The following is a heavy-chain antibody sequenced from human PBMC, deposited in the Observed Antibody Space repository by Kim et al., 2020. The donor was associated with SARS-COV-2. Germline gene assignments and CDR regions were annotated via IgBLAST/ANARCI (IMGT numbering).Heavy chain of an antibody. D-gene: IGHD2-8*02. Sequence: QTFQGRVTITADESTSTAYMELSSLRSEDTAVYYCARGNRVVYAGVGFDYWGQGTLVTVSS. CDR3: ARGNRVVYAGVGFDY. V-gene: IGHV1-69*01. J-gene: IGHJ4*02.